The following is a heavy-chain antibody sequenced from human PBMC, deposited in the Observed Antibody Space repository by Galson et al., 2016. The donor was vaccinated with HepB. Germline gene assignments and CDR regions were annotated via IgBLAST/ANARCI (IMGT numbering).Heavy chain of an antibody. V-gene: IGHV3-23*01. J-gene: IGHJ6*02. CDR1: GFTFSNSA. CDR2: ISRSGGTT. D-gene: IGHD3-22*01. Sequence: SLRLSCAASGFTFSNSAMSWVRQAPGKGLEWVSAISRSGGTTYSADSVKGRFTIPRDNSKNTLYLQLNSLMAEDTAVYYCSSLEYYDSSGYSYPFYYYGMDVWGQGTTVTVSS. CDR3: SSLEYYDSSGYSYPFYYYGMDV.